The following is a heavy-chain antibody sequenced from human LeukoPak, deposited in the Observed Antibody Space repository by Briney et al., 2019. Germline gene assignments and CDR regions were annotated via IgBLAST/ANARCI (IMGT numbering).Heavy chain of an antibody. D-gene: IGHD3-9*01. J-gene: IGHJ4*02. CDR2: ISGSGGST. CDR3: AKDLSGDWLPSDY. CDR1: GVTFSSYA. Sequence: GGSLRLSCAASGVTFSSYAMSWVRHAPGKGLDWVSGISGSGGSTYYADSVKGRFTISRDNSKNTPYLQMNSLRAGDTAVYYCAKDLSGDWLPSDYWGQGTLVTVSS. V-gene: IGHV3-23*01.